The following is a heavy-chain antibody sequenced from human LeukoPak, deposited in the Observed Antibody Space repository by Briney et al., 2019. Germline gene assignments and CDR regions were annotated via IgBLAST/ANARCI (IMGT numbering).Heavy chain of an antibody. V-gene: IGHV1-18*01. D-gene: IGHD3-3*01. Sequence: ASVTVSFTSSGYTFTIYGISWVRQAPGQGLEWMGWISAYNGNTNYAQKFQGRVTMTRDTSISTAYMELSRLRSDDTAVYYCARAPNYDFWSGYLDYWGQGTLVTVSS. CDR1: GYTFTIYG. J-gene: IGHJ4*02. CDR3: ARAPNYDFWSGYLDY. CDR2: ISAYNGNT.